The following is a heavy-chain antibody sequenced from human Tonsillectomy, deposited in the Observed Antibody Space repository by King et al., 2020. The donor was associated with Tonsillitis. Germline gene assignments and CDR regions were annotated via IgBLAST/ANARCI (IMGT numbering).Heavy chain of an antibody. D-gene: IGHD5-18*01. CDR3: ARGDTGMVDFDY. J-gene: IGHJ4*02. CDR2: IYYSVST. Sequence: VQLQESGPGLVKPSETLSLTCTVSGGSISRYYWSWIRQPPGKGLEWIGYIYYSVSTNYNPSLKSRVTISVDTFKNQCSLKLSSVTAADTAVYYCARGDTGMVDFDYWGQGTLVIVSS. V-gene: IGHV4-59*01. CDR1: GGSISRYY.